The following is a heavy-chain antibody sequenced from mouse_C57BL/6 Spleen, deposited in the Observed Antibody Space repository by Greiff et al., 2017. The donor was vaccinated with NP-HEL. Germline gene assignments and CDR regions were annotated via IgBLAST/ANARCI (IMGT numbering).Heavy chain of an antibody. Sequence: VHVKQSGAELVRPGASVKLSCTASGFNIKDYYMHWVKQRPEQGLEWIGRIDPEDGDTEYAPKFQGKATMTADTSSNTAYLQLSSLTSEDTAVYYCTPLYYDYDGYYFDYWGQGTTLTVSS. J-gene: IGHJ2*01. V-gene: IGHV14-1*01. D-gene: IGHD2-4*01. CDR1: GFNIKDYY. CDR2: IDPEDGDT. CDR3: TPLYYDYDGYYFDY.